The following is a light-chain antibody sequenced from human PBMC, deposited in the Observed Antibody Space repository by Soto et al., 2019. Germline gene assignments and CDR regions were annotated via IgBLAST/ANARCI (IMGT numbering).Light chain of an antibody. CDR1: SSNIGSNT. Sequence: QSVLIQPPSASGTPGQRVTISCSGSSSNIGSNTVNWYQQLPGTAPKLLIYSNNQRPSGVPDRFSGSKSGTSASLAISGLQSEDEADYYCAAWHDSLNNMVFGGGTKLTVL. CDR2: SNN. V-gene: IGLV1-44*01. J-gene: IGLJ2*01. CDR3: AAWHDSLNNMV.